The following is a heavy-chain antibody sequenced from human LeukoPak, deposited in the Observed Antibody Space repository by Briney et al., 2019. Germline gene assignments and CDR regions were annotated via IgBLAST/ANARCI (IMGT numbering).Heavy chain of an antibody. CDR1: GFTVSSNY. D-gene: IGHD3-10*01. J-gene: IGHJ6*03. CDR2: IYSGGST. Sequence: GGSLRLFCAASGFTVSSNYMSWVRQAPGKGLECVSVIYSGGSTYYADSVKGRFTISRDNSKNTLYLQMNSLRAEDTAVYYCARGSGSYRTPYYYMDVWGTGTTVTVSS. CDR3: ARGSGSYRTPYYYMDV. V-gene: IGHV3-53*01.